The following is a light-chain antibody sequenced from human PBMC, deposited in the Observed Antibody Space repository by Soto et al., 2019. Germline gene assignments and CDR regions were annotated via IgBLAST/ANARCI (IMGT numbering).Light chain of an antibody. J-gene: IGLJ1*01. CDR1: RSTVGSNT. V-gene: IGLV1-44*01. CDR2: GNH. Sequence: QSALTQPRSVSGTPGQRVTISCSGSRSTVGSNTVNWYPDLRGTAPKLLLYGNHHRPSGVPDRFSGSKSGASASLAISGLQSEDEGEYYCAAWDDSLNAFYVFGTGTKVTVL. CDR3: AAWDDSLNAFYV.